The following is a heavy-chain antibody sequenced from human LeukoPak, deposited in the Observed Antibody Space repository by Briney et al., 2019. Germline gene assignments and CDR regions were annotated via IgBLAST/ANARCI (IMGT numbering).Heavy chain of an antibody. CDR1: GGSISSHY. J-gene: IGHJ4*02. V-gene: IGHV4-59*08. Sequence: SSETLSLTCTVSGGSISSHYWSCIRQPPGKGLEWIGYIYYSGSTNYNPSLKSRVTISVDTSKKQFALQVNSVTAADTAVYYCARTHEVLYFDYWGQGTLVTVSS. CDR2: IYYSGST. D-gene: IGHD3-3*01. CDR3: ARTHEVLYFDY.